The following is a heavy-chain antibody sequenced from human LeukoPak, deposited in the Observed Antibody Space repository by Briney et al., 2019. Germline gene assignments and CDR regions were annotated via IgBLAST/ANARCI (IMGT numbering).Heavy chain of an antibody. CDR3: ARSGIRLWFGEFSNYFDY. J-gene: IGHJ4*02. CDR2: INHSGST. Sequence: SETLSLTCAVYGGSFSGYYWSWIRQPPEKGLEWTGEINHSGSTNYNPSLKSRVIISVDTSKNQFSLKLSSVTAADTAVYYCARSGIRLWFGEFSNYFDYWGQGTLVTVSS. CDR1: GGSFSGYY. V-gene: IGHV4-34*01. D-gene: IGHD3-10*01.